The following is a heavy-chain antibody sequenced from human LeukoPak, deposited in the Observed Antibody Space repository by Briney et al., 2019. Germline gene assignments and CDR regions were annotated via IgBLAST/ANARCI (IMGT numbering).Heavy chain of an antibody. J-gene: IGHJ4*02. CDR1: GGSISSSSYY. CDR2: IYYSGST. V-gene: IGHV4-39*07. D-gene: IGHD6-6*01. Sequence: PSETLSLTCTVSGGSISSSSYYWGWIRQPPGKGLEWIGSIYYSGSTYYNPSLKSRVTISVDTSKNQFSLKLSSVTAADTAVYYCARAKFRLAAFYYFDYWGQGTLVTVSS. CDR3: ARAKFRLAAFYYFDY.